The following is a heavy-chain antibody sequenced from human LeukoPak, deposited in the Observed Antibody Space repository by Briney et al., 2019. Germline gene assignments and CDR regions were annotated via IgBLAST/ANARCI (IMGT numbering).Heavy chain of an antibody. D-gene: IGHD6-19*01. Sequence: PGGSLRLSCAASGFTINTFTMNWVRQAPGKGLEWVSTIRGAEGGTYYADSVKGRFTISRDNFENTLYLQMNYLREEDTALYSCAKAFSSGWSPFDYWGQGALVTVSS. J-gene: IGHJ4*02. CDR2: IRGAEGGT. CDR1: GFTINTFT. CDR3: AKAFSSGWSPFDY. V-gene: IGHV3-23*01.